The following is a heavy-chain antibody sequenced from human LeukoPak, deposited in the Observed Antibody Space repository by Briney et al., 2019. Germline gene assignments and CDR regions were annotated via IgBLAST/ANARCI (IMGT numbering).Heavy chain of an antibody. CDR2: IYYTGSA. CDR3: AASDGYPYIDAFDI. D-gene: IGHD5-24*01. CDR1: GDSISNYS. V-gene: IGHV4-59*01. Sequence: NTSETLSLTCTVSGDSISNYSWNWIRQPPGMGLEWIGSIYYTGSADCIPSLRSRLTISVDTSKNEFSLKLTSVSAADTAVYYCAASDGYPYIDAFDIWGQGTMVTVSS. J-gene: IGHJ3*02.